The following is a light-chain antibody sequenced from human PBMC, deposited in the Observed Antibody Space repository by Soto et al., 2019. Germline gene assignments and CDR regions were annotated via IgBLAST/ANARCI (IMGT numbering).Light chain of an antibody. Sequence: QSVLTQSPSASGSPGQSVTISCTGTSSDVGNYKYVSWYQQHPGKAPKLMIYEVSKRPSGVPDRFSGSKSGNTASLTVSGLQDEDEADYYCSSYAGSNLWVFGGGTKLTVL. CDR3: SSYAGSNLWV. CDR1: SSDVGNYKY. CDR2: EVS. V-gene: IGLV2-8*01. J-gene: IGLJ3*02.